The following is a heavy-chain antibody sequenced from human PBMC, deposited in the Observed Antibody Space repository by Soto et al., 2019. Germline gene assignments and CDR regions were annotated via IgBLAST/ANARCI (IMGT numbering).Heavy chain of an antibody. CDR1: GFTFSSYA. J-gene: IGHJ4*02. D-gene: IGHD3-3*01. V-gene: IGHV3-23*01. Sequence: EVQLLESGGGLVQPGGSLRLSCAASGFTFSSYAMSWVRQAPGKGLEWVSAISGSGGSTYYADSVKGRFTISRDNSKNTLYLQMNSVRAEDTAVDYGAKGGAAPIFGVVTFGCWGQGTLVTVSS. CDR3: AKGGAAPIFGVVTFGC. CDR2: ISGSGGST.